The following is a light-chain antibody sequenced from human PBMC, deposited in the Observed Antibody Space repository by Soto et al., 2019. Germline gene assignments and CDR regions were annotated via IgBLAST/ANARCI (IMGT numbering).Light chain of an antibody. V-gene: IGKV3-20*01. Sequence: EIVLTQSPGTLSLSPGERATLSCRASQSVSSSYLAWYQQKPGQAPRLLIYGASSRATGIPDRFSGSGSGTDFTLTXXXXEPEXFAXXXCXXYGSSHTFGQGTKLEIK. CDR3: XXYGSSHT. CDR1: QSVSSSY. CDR2: GAS. J-gene: IGKJ2*01.